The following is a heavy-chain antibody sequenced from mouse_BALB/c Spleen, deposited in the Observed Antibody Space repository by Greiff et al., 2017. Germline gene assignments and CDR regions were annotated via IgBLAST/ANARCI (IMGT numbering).Heavy chain of an antibody. CDR3: ARSYYYGSSYWYFDV. CDR2: ISSGGGNT. Sequence: EVHLVESGGGLVKPGGSLKLSCAASGFTFSSYTMSWVRQTPEKRLEWVATISSGGGNTYYPDSVKGRFTISRDNAKNNLYLQMSSLRSEDTALYYCARSYYYGSSYWYFDVWGAGTTVTVSS. J-gene: IGHJ1*01. CDR1: GFTFSSYT. D-gene: IGHD1-1*01. V-gene: IGHV5-9*03.